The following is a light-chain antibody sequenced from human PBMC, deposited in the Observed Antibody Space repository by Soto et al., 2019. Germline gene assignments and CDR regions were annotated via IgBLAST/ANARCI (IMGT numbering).Light chain of an antibody. Sequence: EIVMTQSPATLSVSPGEGATLSCRASQSISSNLAWYQQKPGQAPRLVIFDASTRATGIPDRFSGRGSGTDFTLTISSLQSEDSAVYFCQQYNDWPPITIGGGTKVEIK. V-gene: IGKV3-15*01. CDR3: QQYNDWPPIT. J-gene: IGKJ4*01. CDR1: QSISSN. CDR2: DAS.